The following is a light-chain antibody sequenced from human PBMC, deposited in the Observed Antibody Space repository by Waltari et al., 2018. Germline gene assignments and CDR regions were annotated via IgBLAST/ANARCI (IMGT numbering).Light chain of an antibody. CDR2: VNSEGSH. V-gene: IGLV4-69*01. Sequence: QQPEKGPRYWMKVNSEGSHSKGDKIPDRVSGSSSGAEHYRTISSLQSEDEADYYCQTGGHGTWVFGGGTKLTVL. CDR3: QTGGHGTWV. J-gene: IGLJ3*02.